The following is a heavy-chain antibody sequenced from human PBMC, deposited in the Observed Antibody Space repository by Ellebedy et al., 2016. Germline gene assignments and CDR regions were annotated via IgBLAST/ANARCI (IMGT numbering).Heavy chain of an antibody. CDR2: MSSTSKTV. CDR3: ARSTNGPLDY. V-gene: IGHV3-48*04. D-gene: IGHD2-8*01. J-gene: IGHJ4*02. Sequence: GGSLRLSXAAAGFTFSSYSMNWVRQVPGKGLEWISYMSSTSKTVYYADSVKGRFTISRDNAKNLVFLQLNSLRTDDTAVYFCARSTNGPLDYWGQGTLVTVSS. CDR1: GFTFSSYS.